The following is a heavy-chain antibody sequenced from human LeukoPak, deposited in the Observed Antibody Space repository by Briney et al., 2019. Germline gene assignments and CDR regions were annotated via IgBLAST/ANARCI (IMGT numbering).Heavy chain of an antibody. CDR2: LSFDGSDK. Sequence: PGGSLRLSCAGSGFTFSTYSMHWVRQAPGKGLEWVAGLSFDGSDKHFADSVKGRFTISRDNSKNTLYLQMNSLRPEDTAVYFCARDLSSQLLLLDYWGQGTLVTVSS. D-gene: IGHD2-15*01. J-gene: IGHJ4*02. CDR3: ARDLSSQLLLLDY. CDR1: GFTFSTYS. V-gene: IGHV3-30-3*01.